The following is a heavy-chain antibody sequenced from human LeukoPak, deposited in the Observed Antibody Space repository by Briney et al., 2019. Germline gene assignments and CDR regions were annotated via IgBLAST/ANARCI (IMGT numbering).Heavy chain of an antibody. CDR1: GFTFSSYA. CDR3: TKAYFFDSGTSSIFDY. Sequence: GGSLRLSCAASGFTFSSYAMNWVRQAPGKGLEWVSAFSGGGHSTYYANSVKGRFTISRDNSKNTLYLQMNSLRAEDTAIYYCTKAYFFDSGTSSIFDYWGQGTLVTVSS. J-gene: IGHJ4*02. D-gene: IGHD2/OR15-2a*01. V-gene: IGHV3-23*01. CDR2: FSGGGHST.